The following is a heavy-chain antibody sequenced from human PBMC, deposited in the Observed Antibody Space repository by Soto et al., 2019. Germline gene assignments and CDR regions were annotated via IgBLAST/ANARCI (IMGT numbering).Heavy chain of an antibody. CDR3: ARDGAPVTTAMLNYMDV. J-gene: IGHJ6*03. V-gene: IGHV1-18*01. CDR2: ISAYNGNT. CDR1: GYTFTSYG. Sequence: ASVKVSCKASGYTFTSYGISWVRQAPGQGLEWMGWISAYNGNTNYAQKLQGRVTMTTDTSTSTAYMELRSLRSDDTAVYYCARDGAPVTTAMLNYMDVWGKGTTVTVSS. D-gene: IGHD4-17*01.